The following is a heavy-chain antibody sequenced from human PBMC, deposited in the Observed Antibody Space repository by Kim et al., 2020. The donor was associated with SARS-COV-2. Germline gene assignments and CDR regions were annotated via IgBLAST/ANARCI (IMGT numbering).Heavy chain of an antibody. J-gene: IGHJ6*02. CDR3: TRGRSYGSGTDYNRIYAMDV. CDR1: GFSFGSYS. CDR2: ISSSSTSI. D-gene: IGHD3-10*01. Sequence: GGSLRLSCVASGFSFGSYSMNWGRQAPGKGLEWVSSISSSSTSIYYADSVKGRFTISRDNAKNSLFLQMNSLSAEDTAIYFCTRGRSYGSGTDYNRIYAMDVWGQGNAVTVSS. V-gene: IGHV3-21*01.